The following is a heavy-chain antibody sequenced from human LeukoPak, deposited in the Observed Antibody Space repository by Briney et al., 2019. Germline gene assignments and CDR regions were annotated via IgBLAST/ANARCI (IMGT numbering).Heavy chain of an antibody. CDR3: ASRYDGSADAFDI. CDR1: GGPISSYY. Sequence: SETLSLTCTVSGGPISSYYWSWIRQPPGKGLEWIGYIYYSGSTNYNPSLKSRVTISVDTSKNQFSLKLSSVTAADTAVYYCASRYDGSADAFDIWGQGTMVTVSS. CDR2: IYYSGST. J-gene: IGHJ3*02. D-gene: IGHD3-10*01. V-gene: IGHV4-59*01.